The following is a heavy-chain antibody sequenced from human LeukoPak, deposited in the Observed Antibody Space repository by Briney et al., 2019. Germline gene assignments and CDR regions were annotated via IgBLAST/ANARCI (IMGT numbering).Heavy chain of an antibody. CDR2: INHSGST. CDR1: GGSFSGYY. V-gene: IGHV4-34*01. D-gene: IGHD2-15*01. Sequence: PSETLSLTCAVYGGSFSGYYWSWIRQPPGKGLEWIGEINHSGSTNYNPSLKSRVTISVDMSKNQFSLKLSSVTAADTAVYYCASRYCSGGSCYSGWFDPWGQGTLVTVSS. J-gene: IGHJ5*02. CDR3: ASRYCSGGSCYSGWFDP.